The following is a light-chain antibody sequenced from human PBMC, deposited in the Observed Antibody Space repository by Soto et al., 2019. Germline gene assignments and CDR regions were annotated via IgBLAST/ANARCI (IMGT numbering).Light chain of an antibody. CDR3: QQYGSSGT. Sequence: EIVFKHSPGTLSLSPCERATLSCRASQSVSSYLAWYQQKPGQAPRLLIYGASTRATGIPDRFSGSGSGTDFTLTISRLEPEDFAVYYCQQYGSSGTFGQGTKVDIK. J-gene: IGKJ1*01. CDR1: QSVSSY. V-gene: IGKV3-20*01. CDR2: GAS.